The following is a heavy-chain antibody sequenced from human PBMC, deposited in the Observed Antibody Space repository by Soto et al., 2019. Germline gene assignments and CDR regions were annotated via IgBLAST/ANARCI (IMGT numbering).Heavy chain of an antibody. CDR2: ISSSSSYI. Sequence: LRLSCAASGFTFSSYSMNWVRQAPGKGLEWVSSISSSSSYIYYADSVKGRFTISRDNAKNSLYLQMNSLRAEDTAVYYCARSARAYGMDVWGQGTTVTVSS. J-gene: IGHJ6*02. CDR1: GFTFSSYS. CDR3: ARSARAYGMDV. V-gene: IGHV3-21*01.